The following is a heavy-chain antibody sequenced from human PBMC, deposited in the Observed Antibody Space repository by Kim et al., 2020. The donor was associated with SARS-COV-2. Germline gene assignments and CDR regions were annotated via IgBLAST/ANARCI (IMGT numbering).Heavy chain of an antibody. J-gene: IGHJ6*02. D-gene: IGHD6-13*01. CDR2: ISGSGGST. CDR3: AKDAIPWSRQLVHRGMDV. V-gene: IGHV3-23*01. Sequence: GGSLRLSCAASGFTFSSYAMSWVRQAPGKGLEWVSAISGSGGSTYYADSVKGRFTISRDNSKNTLYLQMNSLRAEDTAVYYCAKDAIPWSRQLVHRGMDVWGQGTTVTVSS. CDR1: GFTFSSYA.